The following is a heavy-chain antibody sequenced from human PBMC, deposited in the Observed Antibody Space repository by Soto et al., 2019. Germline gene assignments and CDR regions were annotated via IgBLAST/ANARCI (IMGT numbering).Heavy chain of an antibody. D-gene: IGHD3-10*01. V-gene: IGHV4-34*01. CDR3: ARVGGRYYYGMDV. CDR2: INHSGST. Sequence: QVQLQQWGAGLLKPSETLSVTCAVYGGSFSGYYWSWIRQPPGKGLEWIGEINHSGSTNYNPSLKSRVTISVDTSKNQFSLKLSSVTAADTAVYYCARVGGRYYYGMDVWGQGTTVTVSS. J-gene: IGHJ6*02. CDR1: GGSFSGYY.